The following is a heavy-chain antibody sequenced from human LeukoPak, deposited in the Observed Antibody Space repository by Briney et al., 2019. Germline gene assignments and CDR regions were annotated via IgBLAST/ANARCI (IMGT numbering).Heavy chain of an antibody. CDR2: IHTSGST. CDR3: ARDFASFGSGRGYGY. Sequence: PSQTLSLTCTVSGGSIINGSYYWSWIRQPAGKGLEWIGRIHTSGSTNYNPSLKSRLTISLDTSKNQFSLKVTSVTAADTAVYYCARDFASFGSGRGYGYSGQGTVVTVSS. V-gene: IGHV4-61*02. J-gene: IGHJ4*02. D-gene: IGHD3-10*01. CDR1: GGSIINGSYY.